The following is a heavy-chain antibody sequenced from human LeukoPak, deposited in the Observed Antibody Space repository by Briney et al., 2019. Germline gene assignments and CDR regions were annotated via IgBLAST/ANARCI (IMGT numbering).Heavy chain of an antibody. J-gene: IGHJ3*02. CDR3: ARPSSIAARHDAFDI. D-gene: IGHD6-6*01. V-gene: IGHV1-18*01. CDR1: GYTFTSYG. CDR2: ISAYNGNT. Sequence: ASVKVSCKASGYTFTSYGISWVRQAPGQGLEWMGWISAYNGNTNYAQKLQGRVTMTTDTSTSTAYMELRSLRSEDTAVYYCARPSSIAARHDAFDIWGQGTMVTVSS.